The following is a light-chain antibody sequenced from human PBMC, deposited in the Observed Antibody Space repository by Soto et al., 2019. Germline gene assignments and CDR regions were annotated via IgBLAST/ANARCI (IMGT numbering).Light chain of an antibody. CDR2: EVT. V-gene: IGLV2-8*01. CDR1: SSDVGGYDY. J-gene: IGLJ3*02. CDR3: SSFVAGNNYWV. Sequence: QSALTQPPSASGSPGRSVTISCTGTSSDVGGYDYVSWFQQHPGKAPKLIIYEVTKRPSGVPDRFSASKSGNTASLNVSGLQAEDEADYYCSSFVAGNNYWVFGGGTKLTVL.